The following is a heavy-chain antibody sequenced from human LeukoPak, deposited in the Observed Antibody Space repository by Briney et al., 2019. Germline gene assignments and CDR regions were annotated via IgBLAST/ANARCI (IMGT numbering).Heavy chain of an antibody. J-gene: IGHJ5*01. CDR3: GGGLGYCSSTRCPPDS. CDR1: GVSITGNDQF. Sequence: PSETLSLTCTVSGVSITGNDQFWSWIRQPLGKGLEWIGYIDYSGTTYHNPSLKGRVNMSRDTSKNQFSLNLNSVTAADTAFYYCGGGLGYCSSTRCPPDSWGQGTLVTVSS. CDR2: IDYSGTT. V-gene: IGHV4-30-4*01. D-gene: IGHD2-2*01.